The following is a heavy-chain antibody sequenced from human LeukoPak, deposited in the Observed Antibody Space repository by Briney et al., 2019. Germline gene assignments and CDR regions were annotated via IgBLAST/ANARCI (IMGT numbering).Heavy chain of an antibody. CDR2: IYGRGGS. Sequence: PSQTLSPTCTVSSDSLTSGSYYWSWIRQPAGKGLEWIGRIYGRGGSNYNPSLKSRVTISIDTSKNQFSLKLRFVTAADTAVYYCARVRCSGGSCPYYYYYYYMDVWGKGTTVTVSS. V-gene: IGHV4-61*02. CDR1: SDSLTSGSYY. CDR3: ARVRCSGGSCPYYYYYYYMDV. J-gene: IGHJ6*03. D-gene: IGHD2-15*01.